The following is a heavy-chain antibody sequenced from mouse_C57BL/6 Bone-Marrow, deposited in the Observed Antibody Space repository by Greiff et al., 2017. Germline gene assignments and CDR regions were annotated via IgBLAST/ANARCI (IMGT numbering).Heavy chain of an antibody. Sequence: VQLQQPGAELVKPGASVKLSCKASGYTFTSYWMHWVKQRPGQGLEWIGMIHPNSGSTNYNEKFKSKATLTVDKSSSTAYMQLSSLTSEDSAVYYCARSPYSNGAMDYWGQGTSVTVSS. CDR3: ARSPYSNGAMDY. CDR1: GYTFTSYW. D-gene: IGHD2-5*01. V-gene: IGHV1-64*01. J-gene: IGHJ4*01. CDR2: IHPNSGST.